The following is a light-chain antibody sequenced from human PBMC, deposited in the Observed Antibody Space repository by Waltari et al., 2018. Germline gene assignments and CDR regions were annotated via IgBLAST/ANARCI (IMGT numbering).Light chain of an antibody. CDR2: DVS. V-gene: IGLV2-11*01. J-gene: IGLJ1*01. Sequence: QSALTQPRSVSGSPGQSVTISCTGTSSDVGGYNYVSCYQQHPGKAPKLMIYDVSKRPSGVPDRFSGSKSGNTASLTISGLQAEDEADYYCCSYAGSYTSLYVFGTGTKVTVL. CDR3: CSYAGSYTSLYV. CDR1: SSDVGGYNY.